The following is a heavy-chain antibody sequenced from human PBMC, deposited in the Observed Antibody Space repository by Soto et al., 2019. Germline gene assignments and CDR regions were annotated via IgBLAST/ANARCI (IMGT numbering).Heavy chain of an antibody. J-gene: IGHJ4*02. Sequence: PVGALRPSCVASGFTFSGAVTSGVGQARGVGPEWVAVITGGGSSIHYADSVKGRFTISRDNSKNSLYLQMNYLRAEDTAVYYCAKPPKVESALDGPFEYWGQGTLVTVSS. CDR2: ITGGGSSI. V-gene: IGHV3-23*01. CDR3: AKPPKVESALDGPFEY. D-gene: IGHD1-1*01. CDR1: GFTFSGAV.